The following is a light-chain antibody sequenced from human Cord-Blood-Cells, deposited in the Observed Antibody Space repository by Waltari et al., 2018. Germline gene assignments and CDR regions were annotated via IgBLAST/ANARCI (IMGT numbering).Light chain of an antibody. CDR3: QSADSSGTYYV. V-gene: IGLV3-25*03. Sequence: SYELTHPPSVSVSPGQTARITCSGDALPKQYAYWYQQKPGQAPVLVIYKDSERPSGIPERFAGSSSGTTVTLTISGVQAEDDADYYCQSADSSGTYYVFGTGTKVTVL. J-gene: IGLJ1*01. CDR2: KDS. CDR1: ALPKQY.